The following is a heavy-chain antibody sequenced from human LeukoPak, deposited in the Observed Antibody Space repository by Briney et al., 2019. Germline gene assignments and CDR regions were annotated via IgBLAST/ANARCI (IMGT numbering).Heavy chain of an antibody. D-gene: IGHD6-13*01. CDR3: ASSDSSSWYVRVVYYVY. CDR1: GGSISSYY. V-gene: IGHV4-34*01. CDR2: INHSGST. Sequence: PSETLSLTCTVSGGSISSYYWSWIRQPPGKGLEWIGEINHSGSTNYNPSLKSRVTISVDTSKNQFSLKLSSVTAADTAVYYCASSDSSSWYVRVVYYVYWGQGTLVTVSS. J-gene: IGHJ4*02.